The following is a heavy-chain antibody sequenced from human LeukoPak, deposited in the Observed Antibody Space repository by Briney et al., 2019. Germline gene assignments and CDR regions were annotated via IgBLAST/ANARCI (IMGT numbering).Heavy chain of an antibody. CDR1: GYRFTRWY. Sequence: ASVKVSCKGSGYRFTRWYMHGVGQAPGQGLAGVGIINPSGGSTSYAQKFQGRVTMTRGTAQGPVYTELRSRDSEGPAGDYCAREVYCGGTCYPREDTWFDPWGQGTLVTASS. J-gene: IGHJ5*02. D-gene: IGHD2-21*02. V-gene: IGHV1-46*01. CDR2: INPSGGST. CDR3: AREVYCGGTCYPREDTWFDP.